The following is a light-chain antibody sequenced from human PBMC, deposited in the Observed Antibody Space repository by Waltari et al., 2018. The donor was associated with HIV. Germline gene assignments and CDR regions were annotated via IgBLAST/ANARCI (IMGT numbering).Light chain of an antibody. Sequence: QSALTQPPSVSGAPGQRVTISCTGNRSNIGPGYFVHWYQHLPGTAPKLLVYSDINRPSGVPDRFSGSKSGTSASLVITGLQAEDEADYYCQSYDSSLRASVFGGGTKLTVL. CDR2: SDI. CDR3: QSYDSSLRASV. CDR1: RSNIGPGYF. J-gene: IGLJ2*01. V-gene: IGLV1-40*01.